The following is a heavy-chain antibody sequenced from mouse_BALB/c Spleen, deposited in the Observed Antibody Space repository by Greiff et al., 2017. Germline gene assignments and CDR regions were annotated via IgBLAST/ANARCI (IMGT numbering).Heavy chain of an antibody. V-gene: IGHV3-2*02. J-gene: IGHJ3*01. Sequence: DVQLQESGPGLVKPSQSLSLTCTVTGYSITSDYAWNWIRQFPGNKLEWMGYISYSGSTSYNPSLKSRISITRDTSKNQFFLQLNSVTTEDTATYYCARSDKAWFAYWGQGTLVTVSA. CDR1: GYSITSDYA. CDR3: ARSDKAWFAY. D-gene: IGHD1-3*01. CDR2: ISYSGST.